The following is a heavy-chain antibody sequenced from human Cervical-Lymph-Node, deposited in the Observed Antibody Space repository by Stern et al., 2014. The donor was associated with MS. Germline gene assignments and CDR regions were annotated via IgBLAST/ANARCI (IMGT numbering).Heavy chain of an antibody. CDR2: LWYDGSNK. Sequence: VQLVESGGGVVQPGRSLRLSCAASGFTFSSYAMHWVRQAPGKGLDWGAVLWYDGSNKYYADSVKGRFTISRDNSKNTLYLQMNSLRAEDTAVYYCARDCKLRYYYYGMDVWGQGTTVTVSS. D-gene: IGHD1-26*01. CDR1: GFTFSSYA. J-gene: IGHJ6*02. CDR3: ARDCKLRYYYYGMDV. V-gene: IGHV3-33*01.